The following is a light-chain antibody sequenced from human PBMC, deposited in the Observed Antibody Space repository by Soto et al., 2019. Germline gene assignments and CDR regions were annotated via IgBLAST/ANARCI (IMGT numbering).Light chain of an antibody. V-gene: IGLV2-8*01. CDR1: LSDVGGQDF. CDR3: SSYADSTGI. CDR2: DVH. J-gene: IGLJ2*01. Sequence: QSVLPQPPSASGSPGQSVTISCTGTLSDVGGQDFVSWYRQDPGKAPKLVIYDVHTRPSGVPGRFSGSKTGNTASLTVSGLQAEDEDIYYCSSYADSTGIFGGGTKLTVL.